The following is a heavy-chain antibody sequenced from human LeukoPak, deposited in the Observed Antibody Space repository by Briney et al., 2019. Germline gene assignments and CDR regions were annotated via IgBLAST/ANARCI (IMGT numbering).Heavy chain of an antibody. J-gene: IGHJ4*02. Sequence: ASVKVSCKASGYTFTGYYMHWVRQAPGQGLEWMGGIIPIFGTANYAQKFQGRVTITADESTSTAYMELSSLRSEDTAVYYCAKNGYSSGWYYFDYWGQGTLVTVSP. V-gene: IGHV1-69*13. CDR3: AKNGYSSGWYYFDY. D-gene: IGHD6-19*01. CDR2: IIPIFGTA. CDR1: GYTFTGYY.